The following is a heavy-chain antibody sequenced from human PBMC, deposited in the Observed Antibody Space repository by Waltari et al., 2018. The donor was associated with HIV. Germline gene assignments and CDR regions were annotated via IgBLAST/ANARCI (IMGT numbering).Heavy chain of an antibody. CDR2: IRYDGSNE. CDR3: AKPRHYYDSSGLDY. D-gene: IGHD3-22*01. Sequence: QVQLVESGGGVVQPGGSLRLSCAASGFAFRGFGMHWVRQAPGRGLGWVAFIRYDGSNEYYADSVKGRFTISRDNSKNTLYLQMNSLRAEDTAVYYCAKPRHYYDSSGLDYWGQGTLVTVSS. V-gene: IGHV3-30*02. CDR1: GFAFRGFG. J-gene: IGHJ4*02.